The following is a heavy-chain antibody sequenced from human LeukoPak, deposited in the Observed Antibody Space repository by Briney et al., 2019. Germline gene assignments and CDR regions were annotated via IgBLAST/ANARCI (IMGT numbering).Heavy chain of an antibody. CDR3: ARGGGYYPIDY. V-gene: IGHV3-53*01. CDR2: RYSDGRT. J-gene: IGHJ4*02. Sequence: GGSLRLSCAASGFTVYSNYMNWVRQAPGRGLEWVSVRYSDGRTYNADTVRGRSSISRDTPKNELYLPVNGLSAEDTPVYYCARGGGYYPIDYWGQGTLVTVSS. D-gene: IGHD2-15*01. CDR1: GFTVYSNY.